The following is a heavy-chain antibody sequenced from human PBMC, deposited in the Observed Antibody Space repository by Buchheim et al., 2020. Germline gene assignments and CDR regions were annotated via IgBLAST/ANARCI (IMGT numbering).Heavy chain of an antibody. CDR1: GFTFSDYA. CDR3: ARERGGDAFDI. J-gene: IGHJ3*02. V-gene: IGHV3-33*01. Sequence: QVQLVESGGGVVQPGRSLRLSCAASGFTFSDYAMHWVRQAPGKGLQWVAIIWHDGTEQYYEDSVKGRFTISRDNSKNTLYLQMNSLRAEDTAVYYCARERGGDAFDIWGQGT. CDR2: IWHDGTEQ. D-gene: IGHD3-16*01.